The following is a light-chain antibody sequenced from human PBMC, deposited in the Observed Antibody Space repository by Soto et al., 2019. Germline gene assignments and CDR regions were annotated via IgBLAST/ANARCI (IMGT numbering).Light chain of an antibody. Sequence: EIVLTQSPGTLSLSPVERATLSCMASQSVSNNYLAWYQQKPGQAPRLLIYGASNRATGIPDRFSGSGSGTDFTLTISRLEPEDFAIYYCQQYNNWPLTFGGGTKVDIK. V-gene: IGKV3-20*01. CDR3: QQYNNWPLT. J-gene: IGKJ4*01. CDR2: GAS. CDR1: QSVSNNY.